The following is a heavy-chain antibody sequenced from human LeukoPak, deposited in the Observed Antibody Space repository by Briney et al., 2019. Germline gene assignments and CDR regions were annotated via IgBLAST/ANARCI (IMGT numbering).Heavy chain of an antibody. CDR2: IYHSGST. J-gene: IGHJ4*02. CDR1: GYSISSDYY. V-gene: IGHV4-38-2*02. Sequence: PSETLSLTCTVSGYSISSDYYWGWVRQPPGKGLEWIGSIYHSGSTYYNPSLKSRVTISVDTSKNQFSLKLTSVTAADTAVYYCARGGYGSGPFDYWGQGTLVTVSS. D-gene: IGHD3-10*01. CDR3: ARGGYGSGPFDY.